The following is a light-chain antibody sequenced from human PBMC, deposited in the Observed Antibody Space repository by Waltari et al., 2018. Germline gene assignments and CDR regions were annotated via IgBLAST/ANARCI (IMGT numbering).Light chain of an antibody. J-gene: IGLJ1*01. CDR2: SNN. CDR1: SSNIGSNT. CDR3: AAWDDSLNGFV. Sequence: QSVLTQPPSASGTPGQRVIISCSGSSSNIGSNTVNWYQQLPGTAPKVLVYSNNQRPSVVLARFSGSKSATSASLAISGLQSEDEADYYCAAWDDSLNGFVFGTGTRFTVL. V-gene: IGLV1-44*01.